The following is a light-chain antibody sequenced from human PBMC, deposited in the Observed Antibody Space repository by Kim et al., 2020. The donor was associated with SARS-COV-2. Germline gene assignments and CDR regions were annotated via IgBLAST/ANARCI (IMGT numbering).Light chain of an antibody. Sequence: VSPGQTASITCSGHKLGEKYTSWFRQKPGQAPVLVMYQDKKRPSGIPERFSGSNSGNTATLTISGTQAMDEADYYCQVWDSSAYVFGTGTKSPS. J-gene: IGLJ1*01. CDR3: QVWDSSAYV. V-gene: IGLV3-1*01. CDR2: QDK. CDR1: KLGEKY.